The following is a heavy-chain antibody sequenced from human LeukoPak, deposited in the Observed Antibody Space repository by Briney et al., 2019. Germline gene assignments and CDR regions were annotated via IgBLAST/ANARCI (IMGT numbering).Heavy chain of an antibody. CDR3: ARGPYYGSGSYHYYYYYMDV. D-gene: IGHD3-10*01. CDR1: GYTFTSYD. CDR2: MNPNSGNT. J-gene: IGHJ6*03. Sequence: ASVKVSCKASGYTFTSYDINWVRQATGQGLEWMGWMNPNSGNTGYAQKFQGRVTMTRNTSISTAYMELSSLRSEDTAVYYCARGPYYGSGSYHYYYYYMDVWAKGPRSPSP. V-gene: IGHV1-8*01.